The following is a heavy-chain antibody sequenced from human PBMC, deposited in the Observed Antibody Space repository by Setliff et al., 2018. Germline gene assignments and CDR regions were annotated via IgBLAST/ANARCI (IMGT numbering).Heavy chain of an antibody. V-gene: IGHV4-61*02. J-gene: IGHJ6*02. CDR2: IYTSGST. Sequence: SETLSLTCTVSGGSISSGSYYWSWIRQPAGKGLEWIGRIYTSGSTNYNPSLKSRVTISVDTSKNQFSLKLSSVTAANTAVYYCARGGYYYDSSGYYQASYYYYYGMDVWGQGTTVTVS. CDR3: ARGGYYYDSSGYYQASYYYYYGMDV. CDR1: GGSISSGSYY. D-gene: IGHD3-22*01.